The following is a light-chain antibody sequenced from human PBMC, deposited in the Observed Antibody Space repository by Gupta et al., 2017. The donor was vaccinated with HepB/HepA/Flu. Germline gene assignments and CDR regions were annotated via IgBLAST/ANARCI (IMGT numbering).Light chain of an antibody. Sequence: QSVQIQPPSVSGTPGQRVTISCSGSTSNIGSNFVYWYQQLPGTAPKLLIFRNNQRSAGVPDRFSGSKSDTSASLAISGLQSDDEADYYCAAWDDSMSGPHVLFGGGTKLTVL. CDR1: TSNIGSNF. CDR3: AAWDDSMSGPHVL. J-gene: IGLJ2*01. V-gene: IGLV1-47*01. CDR2: RNN.